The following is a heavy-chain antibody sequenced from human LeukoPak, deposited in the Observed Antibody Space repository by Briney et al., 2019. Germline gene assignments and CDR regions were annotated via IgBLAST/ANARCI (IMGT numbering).Heavy chain of an antibody. J-gene: IGHJ5*02. CDR1: GYTFTSYA. CDR3: ARKWFGESPFDH. D-gene: IGHD3-10*01. V-gene: IGHV1-3*01. Sequence: ATVRVSCKASGYTFTSYAMHWVRQAPGQRREGMGWINAGNGNTKYSKKLKGRVTITRDKSESTAYMEGSSLRSEDTAVYYCARKWFGESPFDHWGQGTLVTVSS. CDR2: INAGNGNT.